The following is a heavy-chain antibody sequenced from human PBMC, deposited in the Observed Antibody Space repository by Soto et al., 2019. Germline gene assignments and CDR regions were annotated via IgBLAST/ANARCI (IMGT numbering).Heavy chain of an antibody. Sequence: QVQLVQSGAEVRKPGSSVKVSCRASGGTFSDFTVTWVRQAPGQGLEWMGDIIPTLEATKYAQTFQDRVTFTADESTSTVFMELSSLRSEDTAVYFCATSYCGNECQPNRAFYYFGWDVWGQGTTVTVSS. D-gene: IGHD2-21*01. CDR1: GGTFSDFT. CDR2: IIPTLEAT. CDR3: ATSYCGNECQPNRAFYYFGWDV. J-gene: IGHJ6*02. V-gene: IGHV1-69*01.